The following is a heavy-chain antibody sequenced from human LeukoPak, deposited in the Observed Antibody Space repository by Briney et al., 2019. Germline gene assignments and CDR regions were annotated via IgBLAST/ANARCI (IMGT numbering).Heavy chain of an antibody. CDR1: GFTFSSYW. V-gene: IGHV3-74*01. CDR2: INSDGSST. J-gene: IGHJ4*02. Sequence: GGSLRLSCAASGFTFSSYWMHWVRQAPGKGLVWVSRINSDGSSTSYADSVKGRFAISRDNAKNTLYLQMNSLRAEDTAVYYCARVYYYDSSDYWGQGTLVTVSS. D-gene: IGHD3-22*01. CDR3: ARVYYYDSSDY.